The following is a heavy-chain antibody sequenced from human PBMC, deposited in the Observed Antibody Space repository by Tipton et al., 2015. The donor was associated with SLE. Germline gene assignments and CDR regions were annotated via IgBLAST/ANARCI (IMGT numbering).Heavy chain of an antibody. J-gene: IGHJ5*02. CDR2: IYTSGST. CDR3: VREPLLYDDYGGGFDP. CDR1: GGSISSYY. Sequence: TLSLTCTVSGGSISSYYWSWIRPPPGKGLEWIGHIYTSGSTNYNTSLKSRVTISVDTSKNQFSLNLSSMSAADTAVYYCVREPLLYDDYGGGFDPWGQGTLVTVSS. D-gene: IGHD4-23*01. V-gene: IGHV4-4*08.